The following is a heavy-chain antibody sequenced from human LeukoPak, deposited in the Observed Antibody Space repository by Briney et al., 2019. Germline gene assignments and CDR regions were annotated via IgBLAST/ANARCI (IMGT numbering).Heavy chain of an antibody. CDR2: SIPVFGTA. CDR3: ARREYSSGSFHH. J-gene: IGHJ4*02. D-gene: IGHD6-19*01. CDR1: GCTFGSYA. V-gene: IGHV1-69*13. Sequence: ASVKVSCKASGCTFGSYAISGVRQAPGEGLEGMGGSIPVFGTANDAQKFQGRVTITADESTSTAYTELSSLSSDDTAVYYCARREYSSGSFHHWGQGTRVTVPS.